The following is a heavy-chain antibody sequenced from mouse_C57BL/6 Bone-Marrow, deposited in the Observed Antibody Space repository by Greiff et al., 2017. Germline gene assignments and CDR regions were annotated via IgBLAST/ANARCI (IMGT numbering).Heavy chain of an antibody. CDR3: ARDPMITTVVARAMDY. D-gene: IGHD1-1*01. CDR2: ISDGGSYT. J-gene: IGHJ4*01. Sequence: SLEWVATISDGGSYTYYPDNVKGRFTISRDNAKNNLYLQMSHLKSEDTAMYYCARDPMITTVVARAMDYWGQGTSVTVSS. V-gene: IGHV5-4*01.